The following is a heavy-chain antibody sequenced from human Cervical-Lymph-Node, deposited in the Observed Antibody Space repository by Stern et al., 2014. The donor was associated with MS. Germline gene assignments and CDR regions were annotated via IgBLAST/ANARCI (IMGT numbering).Heavy chain of an antibody. V-gene: IGHV1-69*17. Sequence: QVQLVQAGAEVKKPGSSVKVSCKASGGTFSSYAIRWVRQATGQGLDWLGGIIPSIVIANHAQKFQGRVTITADKSTNTGYMELSSLRSEDTALYYCARDGGGVDIWGQGTMVSVSS. CDR1: GGTFSSYA. CDR2: IIPSIVIA. CDR3: ARDGGGVDI. J-gene: IGHJ3*02. D-gene: IGHD2-8*01.